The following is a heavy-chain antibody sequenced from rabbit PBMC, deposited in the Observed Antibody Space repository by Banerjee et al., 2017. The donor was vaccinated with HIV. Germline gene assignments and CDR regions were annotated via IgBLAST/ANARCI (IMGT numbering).Heavy chain of an antibody. Sequence: QEQLVESGGGLVTLGGSLKLSCKASGIDFSSYGISWVRQAPGKGLEWIAYIYPDYGSTDYASWVNGRFTISLDNAQNTVFLQMTSLTAADTATYFCARDAGYAGYGYANYYFNLWGPGTLVTVS. D-gene: IGHD6-1*01. CDR3: ARDAGYAGYGYANYYFNL. CDR1: GIDFSSYG. V-gene: IGHV1S47*01. J-gene: IGHJ4*01. CDR2: IYPDYGST.